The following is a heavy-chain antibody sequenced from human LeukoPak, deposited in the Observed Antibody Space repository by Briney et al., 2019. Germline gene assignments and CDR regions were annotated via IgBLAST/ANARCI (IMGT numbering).Heavy chain of an antibody. CDR3: ARPHYCSGGSCYHFDP. J-gene: IGHJ5*02. CDR1: GGSISSYY. CDR2: IYYSGST. V-gene: IGHV4-59*01. D-gene: IGHD2-15*01. Sequence: SETLSLTCTVSGGSISSYYWSWIRQPPGMGLEWIGYIYYSGSTNYNPSLKSRVTISVDTSKNQFSLKLSSVTAADTAVYYCARPHYCSGGSCYHFDPWGQGTLVTVSS.